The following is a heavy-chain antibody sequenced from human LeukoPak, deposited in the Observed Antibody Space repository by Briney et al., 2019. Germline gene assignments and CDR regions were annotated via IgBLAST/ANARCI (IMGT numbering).Heavy chain of an antibody. CDR2: ISSGGSTI. J-gene: IGHJ4*02. CDR3: AKGKRQLVPGPIDY. D-gene: IGHD6-13*01. V-gene: IGHV3-48*04. CDR1: GFSFRSFW. Sequence: PGGSLRLSCAASGFSFRSFWMSWVRQAPGKGLEWVSYISSGGSTIYYADSVKGRFTISRDNAKNSLYLQMNSLRAEDTAVYYCAKGKRQLVPGPIDYWGQGTLVTVSS.